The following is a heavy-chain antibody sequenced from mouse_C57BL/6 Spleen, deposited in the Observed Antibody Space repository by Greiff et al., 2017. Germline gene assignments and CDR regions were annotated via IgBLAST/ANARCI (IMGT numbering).Heavy chain of an antibody. CDR2: INPSSGYT. J-gene: IGHJ4*01. Sequence: VQRVESGAELARPGASVKMSCKASGYTFTSYTMHWVKQRPGQGLEWIGYINPSSGYTKYNQKFKDKATLTADKSSSTAYMQLSSLTSEDSAVYYCARSGVVAGAMDYWGQGTSVTVSS. D-gene: IGHD1-1*01. CDR3: ARSGVVAGAMDY. CDR1: GYTFTSYT. V-gene: IGHV1-4*01.